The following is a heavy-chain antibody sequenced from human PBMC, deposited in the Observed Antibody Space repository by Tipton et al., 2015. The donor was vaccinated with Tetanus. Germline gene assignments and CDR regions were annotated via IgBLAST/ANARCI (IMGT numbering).Heavy chain of an antibody. D-gene: IGHD6-13*01. V-gene: IGHV4-34*01. CDR2: INHSGST. CDR1: GGSISSYY. Sequence: TLSLTCTVSGGSISSYYWSWIRQPPGKGLEWIGEINHSGSTNYNPSLKSRVTISVDTSKNQFSLKLSSVTAADTAVYYCARTPNLSLAAAGTYYFDYWGQGTLVTVSS. CDR3: ARTPNLSLAAAGTYYFDY. J-gene: IGHJ4*02.